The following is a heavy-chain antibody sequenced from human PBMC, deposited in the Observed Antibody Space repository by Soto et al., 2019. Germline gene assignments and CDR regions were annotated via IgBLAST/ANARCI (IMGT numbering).Heavy chain of an antibody. V-gene: IGHV4-31*01. Sequence: QVHLQESGPGLVKPSQTLSLTCTVSGGSISSGAYYWSWIRHHPGKGLEWIGYIYYSGSTYYNPSLKSLITISVDTSKNQFSLKLSSVTAADTAVYYCARYTVTTTYYFDYWGQGTLVTVSS. J-gene: IGHJ4*02. D-gene: IGHD4-17*01. CDR3: ARYTVTTTYYFDY. CDR2: IYYSGST. CDR1: GGSISSGAYY.